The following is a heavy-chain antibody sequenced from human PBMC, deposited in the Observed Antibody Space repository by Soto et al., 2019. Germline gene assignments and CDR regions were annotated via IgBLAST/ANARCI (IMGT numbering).Heavy chain of an antibody. CDR1: GFSLRTSGVG. V-gene: IGHV2-5*01. D-gene: IGHD6-19*01. CDR2: IYWNDDK. Sequence: SGPTLVNPTHTLTLTCIFSGFSLRTSGVGVGWIRQPPGKALEWLGFIYWNDDKRYSPSLKSRLTITKDTSKNQVVLTMTNMDPVDTATYYCAKSGSSGWYGWFDPWAQGTLVTVSS. J-gene: IGHJ5*02. CDR3: AKSGSSGWYGWFDP.